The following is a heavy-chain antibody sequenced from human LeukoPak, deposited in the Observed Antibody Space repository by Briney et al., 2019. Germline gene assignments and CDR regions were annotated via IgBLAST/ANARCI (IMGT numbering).Heavy chain of an antibody. J-gene: IGHJ4*02. Sequence: SQTLSLTCTVSGGSISSGSYYWSWIRQPAGKGLEYIGRIYTSGNTNYNPSLESRVTISVDTSKNQFSLKLSSLTAADTAVYYCARDGGTTGTTGGFDYWGQGTLVTVSS. V-gene: IGHV4-61*02. CDR3: ARDGGTTGTTGGFDY. CDR2: IYTSGNT. D-gene: IGHD1-1*01. CDR1: GGSISSGSYY.